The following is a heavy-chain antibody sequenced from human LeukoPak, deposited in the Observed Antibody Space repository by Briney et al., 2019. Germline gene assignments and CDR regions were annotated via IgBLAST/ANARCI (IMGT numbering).Heavy chain of an antibody. D-gene: IGHD2-2*01. V-gene: IGHV3-23*01. CDR3: AKDGGVVVPAAIHPHYFDY. CDR2: ISGSGGST. Sequence: GGSLRLSCAASGFTFSSYAMSWVRQAPGKGLEWVSAISGSGGSTYYADSVKGRFTISRDNSKNTLYLQMNSLRAEDTAVYYCAKDGGVVVPAAIHPHYFDYWGQGTLVTVSS. CDR1: GFTFSSYA. J-gene: IGHJ4*02.